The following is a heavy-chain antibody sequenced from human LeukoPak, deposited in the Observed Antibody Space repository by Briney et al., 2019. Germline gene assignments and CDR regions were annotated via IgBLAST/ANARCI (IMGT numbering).Heavy chain of an antibody. CDR1: GGSFSGYY. D-gene: IGHD2-15*01. CDR3: ARGPPAVAAPFDY. Sequence: PSETLSLTCAVYGGSFSGYYWSWIRQPPGKGLEWIGEINHSGSTNYNPSLKSRVTISVDTSKNQFSLKLSSVTAADTAVYYCARGPPAVAAPFDYWGQGTLVTVSS. V-gene: IGHV4-34*01. J-gene: IGHJ4*02. CDR2: INHSGST.